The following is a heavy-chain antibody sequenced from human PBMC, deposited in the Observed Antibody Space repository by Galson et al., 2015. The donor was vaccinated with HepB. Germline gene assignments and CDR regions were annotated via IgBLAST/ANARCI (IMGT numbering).Heavy chain of an antibody. CDR2: ISAYNGHT. CDR3: ARVGEYSYGSFLPYYFDY. CDR1: GYTFTSYG. Sequence: SVKVSCKASGYTFTSYGISWVRQAPGQGLEWMGWISAYNGHTKYAQNLQGRVSMTTDTSTTTAYMELGSLISDDSAVYYCARVGEYSYGSFLPYYFDYWGQGTLVTVSS. V-gene: IGHV1-18*04. J-gene: IGHJ4*02. D-gene: IGHD5-18*01.